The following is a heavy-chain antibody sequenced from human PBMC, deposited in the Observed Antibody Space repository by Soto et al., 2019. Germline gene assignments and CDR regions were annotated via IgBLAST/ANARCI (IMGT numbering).Heavy chain of an antibody. CDR3: ARAPVWTHSNNAPDKYYFDY. Sequence: QVQLQESGPGLVKPSQTLSLTCTVSGGSISSGGYYWSWIRQHPGKGLEWIGYIYYSGSTYYNPSLKSRVTISVDTSKNQFSLKLSSVTAADTAVYYCARAPVWTHSNNAPDKYYFDYWGQGTLVTVSS. CDR1: GGSISSGGYY. CDR2: IYYSGST. J-gene: IGHJ4*02. D-gene: IGHD3-16*01. V-gene: IGHV4-31*03.